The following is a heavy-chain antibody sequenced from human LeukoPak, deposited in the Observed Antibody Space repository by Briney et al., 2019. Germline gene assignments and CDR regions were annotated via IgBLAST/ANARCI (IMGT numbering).Heavy chain of an antibody. J-gene: IGHJ5*02. CDR3: TSDSGYMSSSWYNWFDP. CDR1: GFNLSYYL. CDR2: IKHEGSEE. V-gene: IGHV3-7*01. D-gene: IGHD6-13*01. Sequence: PGGSLRLSCAASGFNLSYYLMTWVRQAPGKGLEWVANIKHEGSEENYVDSVKGRLPIFRDNGKNSVFLQIDSLRAEDPAVYYCTSDSGYMSSSWYNWFDPWGQGTLVTVAS.